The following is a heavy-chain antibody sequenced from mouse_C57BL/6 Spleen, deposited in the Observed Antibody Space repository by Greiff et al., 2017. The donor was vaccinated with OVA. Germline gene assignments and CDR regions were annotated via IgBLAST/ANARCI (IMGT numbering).Heavy chain of an antibody. V-gene: IGHV5-4*03. CDR1: GFTFSSYA. D-gene: IGHD3-3*01. CDR2: ISDGGSYT. Sequence: DVKLVESGGGLVKPGGSLKLSCAASGFTFSSYAMSWVRQTPEKRLEWVATISDGGSYTYYPDNVKGRFTISRDNAKNNLYLQMSHLKSEDTAMYYCARALSGTGAMDYWGQGTSVTVSS. CDR3: ARALSGTGAMDY. J-gene: IGHJ4*01.